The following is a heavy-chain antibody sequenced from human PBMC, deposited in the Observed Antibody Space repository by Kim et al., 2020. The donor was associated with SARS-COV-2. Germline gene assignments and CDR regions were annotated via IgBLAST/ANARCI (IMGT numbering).Heavy chain of an antibody. Sequence: GGSLRLSCAASGFTFSSYGMHWVRQAPGKGLEWVAVISYDGSNKYYADSVKGRFTISRDNSKNTLYLQMNSLRAEDTAVYYCAKDSQVDTAILDVWGQGTTVTVSS. J-gene: IGHJ6*02. D-gene: IGHD5-18*01. CDR2: ISYDGSNK. CDR3: AKDSQVDTAILDV. CDR1: GFTFSSYG. V-gene: IGHV3-30*18.